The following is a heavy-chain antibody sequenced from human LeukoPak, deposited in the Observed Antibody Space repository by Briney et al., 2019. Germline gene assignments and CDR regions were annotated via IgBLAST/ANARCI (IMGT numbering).Heavy chain of an antibody. CDR3: AKARVSGSASSDY. V-gene: IGHV1-2*06. J-gene: IGHJ4*02. CDR2: INPNSGDI. Sequence: GASVKVSCNAPGYTFTGYYMQWVRQPPGQGLEWMGRINPNSGDISFAPKFQGRVTLTRDTSISTAYMELSRLIHDDTAVYYCAKARVSGSASSDYWGQGTLVTVSS. CDR1: GYTFTGYY. D-gene: IGHD2-8*01.